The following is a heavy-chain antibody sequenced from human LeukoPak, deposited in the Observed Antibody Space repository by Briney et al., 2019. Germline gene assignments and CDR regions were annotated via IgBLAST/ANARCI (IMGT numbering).Heavy chain of an antibody. J-gene: IGHJ3*02. CDR1: GGSISSGGYY. V-gene: IGHV4-61*08. CDR3: AITYYYDSSGYRTPSRAFDI. Sequence: SETLSLTCTVSGGSISSGGYYWSWLRQPPGTGLEWLGYIYYSGSTNYNPSLKSRVTISVDTSKNQFSLKLSSVTAADTAVYYCAITYYYDSSGYRTPSRAFDIWGQGTMVTVSS. D-gene: IGHD3-22*01. CDR2: IYYSGST.